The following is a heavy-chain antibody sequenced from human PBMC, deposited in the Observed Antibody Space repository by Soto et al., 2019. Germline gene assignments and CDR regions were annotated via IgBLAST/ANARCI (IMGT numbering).Heavy chain of an antibody. J-gene: IGHJ4*02. V-gene: IGHV4-4*07. CDR1: GASVSSYY. Sequence: SETLSLTCSVSGASVSSYYWSWFRQPVGKGLEWIGRIHGSGNVNYNPSLESRVTMSLDTSKNQFSLRLSSLTAADTALYLCARDVGKNYWGQGTRVTVSS. CDR3: ARDVGKNY. CDR2: IHGSGNV. D-gene: IGHD3-10*01.